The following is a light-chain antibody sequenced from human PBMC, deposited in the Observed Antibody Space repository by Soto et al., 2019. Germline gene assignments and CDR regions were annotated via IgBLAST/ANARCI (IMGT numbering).Light chain of an antibody. V-gene: IGKV1-39*01. CDR3: QQSYSTPH. CDR2: AAS. J-gene: IGKJ4*01. Sequence: DIQTTQSPSSLSASVGDRVTITCRASQSISSYLNWYQQKPGKAPKLLIYAASSSQSGVPSRFSGSGSGTDFTLTISSLQPEDFATYYCQQSYSTPHFGGGTKVDIK. CDR1: QSISSY.